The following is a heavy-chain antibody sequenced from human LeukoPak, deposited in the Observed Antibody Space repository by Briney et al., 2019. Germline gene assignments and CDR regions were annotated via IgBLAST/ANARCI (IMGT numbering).Heavy chain of an antibody. V-gene: IGHV5-51*01. Sequence: GESLKISCKGSGYSFTKFWIGWVRQMPGKGLEWMGIIYPGDSDIRYSPSFQGQVTLLVDTSISTAYLQWSSLKASDTAIYYCARPPYYDFWNGHRPDYWGQGTLVTVSS. CDR1: GYSFTKFW. CDR3: ARPPYYDFWNGHRPDY. D-gene: IGHD3-3*01. J-gene: IGHJ4*02. CDR2: IYPGDSDI.